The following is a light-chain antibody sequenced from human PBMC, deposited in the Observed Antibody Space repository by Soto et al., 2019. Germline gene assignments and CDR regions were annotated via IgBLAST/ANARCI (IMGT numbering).Light chain of an antibody. CDR3: SSYTSSSTVV. CDR1: SSDVGYYKY. J-gene: IGLJ2*01. V-gene: IGLV2-14*01. CDR2: EVS. Sequence: QSALTQPASVSGSPGQSITISCTGTSSDVGYYKYVSWYQQHPGKAPQLMIYEVSNRPSGVSNRFSGSKSGNTASLTISGFQAEDEADYYCSSYTSSSTVVFGGGTKLTVL.